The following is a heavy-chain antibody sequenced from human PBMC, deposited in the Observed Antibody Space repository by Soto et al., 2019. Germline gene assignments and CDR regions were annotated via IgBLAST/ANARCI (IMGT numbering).Heavy chain of an antibody. CDR3: ARDKDQDYYYYGMDV. CDR1: GGTFSSYA. Sequence: KVSCKASGGTFSSYAISWVRQAPGQGLEWMGGIIPIFGTANYAQKFQGRVTITADKSTSTAYMELSSLRSEDTAVYYCARDKDQDYYYYGMDVWGQGTTVTVSS. V-gene: IGHV1-69*06. J-gene: IGHJ6*02. CDR2: IIPIFGTA.